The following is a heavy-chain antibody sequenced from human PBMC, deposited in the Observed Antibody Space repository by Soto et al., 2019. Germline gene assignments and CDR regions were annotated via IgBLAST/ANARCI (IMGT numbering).Heavy chain of an antibody. V-gene: IGHV3-48*03. CDR3: ARSAGYYDYVWGSYRFGY. CDR2: ISSSGSTI. CDR1: GFTFSSYE. Sequence: EVQLVESGGGLVQPGGSLRLSCAASGFTFSSYEMNWVRQAPGKGLEWVSYISSSGSTIYYADSVKGRFTISRDNAKNSLYLQMNSLRAEDTAVYYCARSAGYYDYVWGSYRFGYWGQGTLVTVSS. D-gene: IGHD3-16*02. J-gene: IGHJ4*02.